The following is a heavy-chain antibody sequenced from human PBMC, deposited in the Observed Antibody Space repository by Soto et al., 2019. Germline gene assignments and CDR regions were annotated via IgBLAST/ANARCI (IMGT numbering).Heavy chain of an antibody. CDR3: ARGKIDSIAAARYFDY. J-gene: IGHJ4*02. Sequence: TSETLSLTCAVYGGSFSGYYWSWIRQPPGKGLEWIGEINHSGSTNYNPSLKSRVTISVDTSKNQFSLKLSSVTAADTAVYYCARGKIDSIAAARYFDYWGQGTLVTVSS. CDR2: INHSGST. V-gene: IGHV4-34*01. D-gene: IGHD6-13*01. CDR1: GGSFSGYY.